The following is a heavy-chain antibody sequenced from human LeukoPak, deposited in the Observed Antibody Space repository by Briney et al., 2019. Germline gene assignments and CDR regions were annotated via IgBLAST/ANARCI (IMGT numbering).Heavy chain of an antibody. CDR3: ARALGNYYVSTVYQAI. CDR2: INPKSGVT. V-gene: IGHV1-2*02. J-gene: IGHJ4*02. CDR1: GYTFTNYY. D-gene: IGHD3-3*01. Sequence: GASMNVSCITSGYTFTNYYIHWVRQAPGQGLEWMGWINPKSGVTNYAQKFQGRVTLTSDTSVSTAYMDLSSLASGDTAVYYCARALGNYYVSTVYQAIWGQGQLVTVSS.